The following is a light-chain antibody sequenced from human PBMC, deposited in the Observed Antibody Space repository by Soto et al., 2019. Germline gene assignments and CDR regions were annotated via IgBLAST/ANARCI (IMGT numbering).Light chain of an antibody. V-gene: IGLV2-14*01. CDR1: SSDVGGYNY. CDR2: DVS. CDR3: SSYTSISTYV. Sequence: QSALTQPASVSGSPGQSITISCTGTSSDVGGYNYVSWYQQHPGKAPKLMIYDVSNRPSGVSNRFSGSKSGNTASLTISGLQAEDEADYYCSSYTSISTYVFGTGTKV. J-gene: IGLJ1*01.